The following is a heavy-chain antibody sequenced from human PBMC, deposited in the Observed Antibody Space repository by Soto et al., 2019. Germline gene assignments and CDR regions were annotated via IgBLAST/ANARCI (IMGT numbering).Heavy chain of an antibody. V-gene: IGHV4-34*01. D-gene: IGHD3-22*01. J-gene: IGHJ6*02. CDR2: INHSGST. CDR1: GGSFSGYY. Sequence: SETLSLTCAVYGGSFSGYYWSWIRQPPGKGLEWIGEINHSGSTNYNPSLKSRVTISVDTSKNQFSLKLSSVTAADTAVYYCAREAYYYDSSGYPNYYYGMDVWGQGTTVTVSS. CDR3: AREAYYYDSSGYPNYYYGMDV.